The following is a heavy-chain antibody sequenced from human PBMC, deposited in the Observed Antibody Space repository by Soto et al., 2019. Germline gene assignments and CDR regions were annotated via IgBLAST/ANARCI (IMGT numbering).Heavy chain of an antibody. V-gene: IGHV3-33*01. CDR3: ARDSGNYYLDY. J-gene: IGHJ4*02. CDR1: GFPFSSYC. D-gene: IGHD1-26*01. Sequence: GGSMRVSCAASGFPFSSYCMHWVRHAPGKGLEWVAVIWYDGNNKYYADSVKGRFTLSRDNSKNTLSLQMNSLRAEDTAMYYCARDSGNYYLDYWGQGTLVTVSS. CDR2: IWYDGNNK.